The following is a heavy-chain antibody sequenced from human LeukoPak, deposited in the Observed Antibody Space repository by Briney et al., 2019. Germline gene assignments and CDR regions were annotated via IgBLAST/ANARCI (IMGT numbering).Heavy chain of an antibody. Sequence: ASVKVSCKASGGTFSSYAISWVRQAPGQGLEWMGWISTYNGNTNYVQKLQGRVTMTTDTSTSTAYMELRGLKSDDTAIYYCARRHSGNYYFDYWGQGTLVTVSS. CDR3: ARRHSGNYYFDY. CDR1: GGTFSSYA. V-gene: IGHV1-18*01. CDR2: ISTYNGNT. J-gene: IGHJ4*02. D-gene: IGHD1-26*01.